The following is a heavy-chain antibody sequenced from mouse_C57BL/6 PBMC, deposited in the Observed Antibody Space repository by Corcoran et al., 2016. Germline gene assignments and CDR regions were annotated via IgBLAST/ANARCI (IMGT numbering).Heavy chain of an antibody. CDR1: GYSITSGYY. V-gene: IGHV3-6*01. CDR3: ARDLRAMDY. J-gene: IGHJ4*01. Sequence: DVQLQESGPGLVKPSQSLSLTCSVTGYSITSGYYWNWIRQFPGNKLEWMGYISYDGSNNYNPSLKNRISITRDTSKNQFFLKLNSVTTEDTATYYCARDLRAMDYWGQGTSVTVSS. CDR2: ISYDGSN.